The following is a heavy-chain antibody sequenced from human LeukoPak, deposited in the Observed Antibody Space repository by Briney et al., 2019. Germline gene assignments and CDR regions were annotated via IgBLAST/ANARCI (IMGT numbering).Heavy chain of an antibody. D-gene: IGHD1-7*01. Sequence: ASVKVSCKASGGTFSSYAISWVRQAPGQGLEWMGRIIPILGIANYAQKFQGRVTTTADKSTSTAYMELSSLRSEDTAVYYCAREDNWNYEFDYWGQGTLVTVSS. CDR2: IIPILGIA. CDR3: AREDNWNYEFDY. V-gene: IGHV1-69*04. J-gene: IGHJ4*02. CDR1: GGTFSSYA.